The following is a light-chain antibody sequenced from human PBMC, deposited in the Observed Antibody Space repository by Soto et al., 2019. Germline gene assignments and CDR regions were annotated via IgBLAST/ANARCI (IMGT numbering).Light chain of an antibody. J-gene: IGKJ5*01. V-gene: IGKV3-20*01. Sequence: EIVSKMSPATLSSSKRERAALSCMASQTVGVRLAWYQHKPGQAPRLIIYEASNRAAGIPARFSGSGSGTDFTLTITRLEPEDFAMYYCQQYEISPPITVGQGTRLEI. CDR1: QTVGVR. CDR3: QQYEISPPIT. CDR2: EAS.